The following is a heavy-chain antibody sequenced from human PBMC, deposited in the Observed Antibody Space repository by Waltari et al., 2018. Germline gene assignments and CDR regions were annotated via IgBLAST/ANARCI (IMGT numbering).Heavy chain of an antibody. CDR3: ARGLPYCGGDCYFDY. CDR2: INAGNGNT. D-gene: IGHD2-21*01. V-gene: IGHV1-3*03. Sequence: QVQLVQSGAEVKKPGASVKVSCKASGYTFTSYAMNWVRQAPGQRLEWMGWINAGNGNTKYSQEFQGRVTITRDTSASTAYMELSSLRSEDMAVYYCARGLPYCGGDCYFDYWGQGTLVTVSS. CDR1: GYTFTSYA. J-gene: IGHJ4*02.